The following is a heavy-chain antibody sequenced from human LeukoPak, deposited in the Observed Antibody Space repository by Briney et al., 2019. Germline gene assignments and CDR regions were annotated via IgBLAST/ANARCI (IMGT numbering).Heavy chain of an antibody. CDR2: VPYSGRT. Sequence: SETLSLTCTVSGASITSDNYYWGWIRQSPGKGLEWLGSVPYSGRTYYNPSLKNRVTISLDASRNEFSLKLSSVTAPATAVYYRAREGGETENGGGDTNWFDPWGQGTPVTVSS. D-gene: IGHD3-16*01. CDR3: AREGGETENGGGDTNWFDP. CDR1: GASITSDNYY. J-gene: IGHJ5*02. V-gene: IGHV4-39*07.